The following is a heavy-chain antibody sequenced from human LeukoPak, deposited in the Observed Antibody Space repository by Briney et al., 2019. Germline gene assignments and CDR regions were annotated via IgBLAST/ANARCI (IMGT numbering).Heavy chain of an antibody. CDR1: GGSISSSSYY. Sequence: SETLSLTCTVSGGSISSSSYYWGWIRQPPGKGLEWIGSIYYSGSTYYNPSLKSRVTISVDTSKNQFSLKLSSVTAADTAVYYCARTSPNIAAVRDYWGQGTLVTVSS. D-gene: IGHD6-13*01. J-gene: IGHJ4*02. V-gene: IGHV4-39*07. CDR3: ARTSPNIAAVRDY. CDR2: IYYSGST.